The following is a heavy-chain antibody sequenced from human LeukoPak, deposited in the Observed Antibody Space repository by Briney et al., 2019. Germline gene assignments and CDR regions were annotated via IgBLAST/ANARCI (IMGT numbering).Heavy chain of an antibody. CDR1: GGSFSGYY. V-gene: IGHV4-34*01. CDR3: ARLNKLELRPHDFDY. CDR2: INHSGST. D-gene: IGHD1-7*01. Sequence: PSETLSLTCAVYGGSFSGYYWSWIRQPPGKGLEWIGEINHSGSTNYNPSLKSRVTISVDTSKNQFSLKLSSVTAADTAVYYCARLNKLELRPHDFDYWGQGTLVTVSS. J-gene: IGHJ4*02.